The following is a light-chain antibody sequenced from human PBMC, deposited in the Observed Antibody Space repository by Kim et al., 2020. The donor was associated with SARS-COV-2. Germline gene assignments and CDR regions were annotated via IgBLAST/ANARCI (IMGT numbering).Light chain of an antibody. CDR2: EVS. CDR3: SSYAGSNNLV. CDR1: SRDVGGYNY. V-gene: IGLV2-8*01. J-gene: IGLJ2*01. Sequence: GQSVTISCTGTSRDVGGYNYFSWYQQHPGKAPKLMIYEVSKRPSGVPDRFSGSKSGNTASLTVSGLQAEDEADYYCSSYAGSNNLVFGGGTQLTVL.